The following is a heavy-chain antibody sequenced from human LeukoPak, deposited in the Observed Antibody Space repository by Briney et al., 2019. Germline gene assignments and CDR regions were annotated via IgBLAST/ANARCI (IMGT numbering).Heavy chain of an antibody. J-gene: IGHJ4*02. CDR3: ARDADFSSSWRY. V-gene: IGHV3-23*01. D-gene: IGHD6-13*01. Sequence: GGSLRLSCAASGFTFSSYAMSWVRQAPGKGLEWVSAISGSGGSTYYADSVKGRFTISRDNSKNSLYLQMNSLRAEDTAVYYCARDADFSSSWRYWGQGTLVTVSS. CDR1: GFTFSSYA. CDR2: ISGSGGST.